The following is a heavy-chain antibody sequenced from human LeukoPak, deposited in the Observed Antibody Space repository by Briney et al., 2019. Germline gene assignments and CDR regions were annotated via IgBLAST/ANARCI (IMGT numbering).Heavy chain of an antibody. J-gene: IGHJ4*02. Sequence: SETLSLTCTVSGGSISTSTYYWSWIRQPPGKGLEWIGYIYYRGSTNYNPSLKSRVTFSVDTSKNQFSLKLNSVTAADTAVYYCARGGDYGDLRYFDYWGQGTLVTVSS. V-gene: IGHV4-61*01. CDR1: GGSISTSTYY. CDR2: IYYRGST. D-gene: IGHD4-17*01. CDR3: ARGGDYGDLRYFDY.